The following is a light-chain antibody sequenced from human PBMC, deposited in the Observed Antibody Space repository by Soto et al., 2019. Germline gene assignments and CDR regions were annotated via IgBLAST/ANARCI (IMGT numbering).Light chain of an antibody. CDR1: SSDVGGYNY. CDR2: EVS. CDR3: SSYTSINSYV. Sequence: QSALTQPASVSGSPGQSITISCTGTSSDVGGYNYVSWYQQHPGKGPKLMIYEVSNRPSGVSNRFSGSRSGNTASLTISGLRAEDEADYYCSSYTSINSYVFGSGTKVTVL. V-gene: IGLV2-14*01. J-gene: IGLJ1*01.